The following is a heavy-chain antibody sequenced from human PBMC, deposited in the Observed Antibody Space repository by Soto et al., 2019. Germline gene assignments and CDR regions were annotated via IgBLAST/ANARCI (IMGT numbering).Heavy chain of an antibody. CDR2: IYSGGTT. V-gene: IGHV3-53*01. J-gene: IGHJ4*02. CDR1: EFTVSSNY. Sequence: PGGSLRLSCAASEFTVSSNYMNWVRQAPGKGLEWVSVIYSGGTTYYADSVKGRFTISRDNSKNTLYLQMNSLRAEDTAVYYCPRGTTSYYDDWGRGTLVTVSS. CDR3: PRGTTSYYDD.